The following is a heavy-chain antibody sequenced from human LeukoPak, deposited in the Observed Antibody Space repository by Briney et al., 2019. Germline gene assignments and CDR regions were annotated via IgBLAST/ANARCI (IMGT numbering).Heavy chain of an antibody. CDR2: IIPIFRIA. V-gene: IGHV1-69*15. J-gene: IGHJ5*02. Sequence: SVMVSCKASGGTFSSYGITWVRQAPGQGLEWVGNIIPIFRIATYAQKVQCRSTISADESTNTSYIQLNSLRSEDTAVYYCGMCSGGSCELENNWFDPWGQGTLVTVSS. CDR3: GMCSGGSCELENNWFDP. CDR1: GGTFSSYG. D-gene: IGHD2-15*01.